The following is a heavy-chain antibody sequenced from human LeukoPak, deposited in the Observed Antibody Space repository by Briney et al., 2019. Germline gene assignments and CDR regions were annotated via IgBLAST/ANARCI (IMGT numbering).Heavy chain of an antibody. CDR1: GFTVSSNY. CDR2: IYSGGST. J-gene: IGHJ4*02. Sequence: GGSLRHSCAASGFTVSSNYMSWVRQAPGKGLEWVSVIYSGGSTYYADSVKGRFTISRDNSKNTLYLQMNSLRAEDTAVYYCARPPRAVTTPLNWGQGTLVTVSS. V-gene: IGHV3-66*04. CDR3: ARPPRAVTTPLN. D-gene: IGHD4-17*01.